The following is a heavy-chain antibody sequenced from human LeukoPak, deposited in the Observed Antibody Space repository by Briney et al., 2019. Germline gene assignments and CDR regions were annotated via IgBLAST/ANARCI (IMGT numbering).Heavy chain of an antibody. D-gene: IGHD3-10*01. CDR3: ARLDSIRVREKTGFAP. Sequence: GESLKISCKGSGYSFTSYWIGWVRQMPGKGLEWMGIIYPGDSDTRYSPSFRGQVTISADKSISTAYLQWSSLKASDTAMYYCARLDSIRVREKTGFAPWGKGTLVTVS. V-gene: IGHV5-51*01. CDR1: GYSFTSYW. CDR2: IYPGDSDT. J-gene: IGHJ5*02.